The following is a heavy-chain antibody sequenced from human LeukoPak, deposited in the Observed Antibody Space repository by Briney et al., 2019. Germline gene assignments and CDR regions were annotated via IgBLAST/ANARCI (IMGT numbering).Heavy chain of an antibody. CDR1: GGSISSYY. D-gene: IGHD4-17*01. V-gene: IGHV4-59*01. Sequence: KSSETLSLTCTASGGSISSYYWSWIRQPPGKGLEWIGYIYYSGSTNYSPSLKSRVTISVDTSKNQFSLKLSSVTAADTAVYYCARRDYGEHFDYWGQGTLVTVSS. J-gene: IGHJ4*02. CDR2: IYYSGST. CDR3: ARRDYGEHFDY.